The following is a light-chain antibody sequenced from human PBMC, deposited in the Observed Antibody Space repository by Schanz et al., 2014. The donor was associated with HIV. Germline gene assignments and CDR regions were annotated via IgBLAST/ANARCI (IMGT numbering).Light chain of an antibody. V-gene: IGLV1-47*01. CDR2: RNN. CDR3: SSYATTKDLL. J-gene: IGLJ2*01. CDR1: SSNIGSNY. Sequence: QSVLTQPPSASGTPGQRVTISCSGSSSNIGSNYVYWYQQLPGTAPKLLIYRNNQRPSGVPDRFSGSKSGNTASLTVSGLQAEDEADYYCSSYATTKDLLFGGGTKVTVL.